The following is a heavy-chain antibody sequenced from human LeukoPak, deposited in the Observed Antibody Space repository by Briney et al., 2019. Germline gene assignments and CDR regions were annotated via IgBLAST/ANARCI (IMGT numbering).Heavy chain of an antibody. V-gene: IGHV3-7*03. D-gene: IGHD3-16*01. Sequence: VGSLRLSSAPSGFTFSSYLMNWARPAPGKGVGWVASINHNGNVNYYVDSVKGQFTISRDNAKNSLYLQMSNLRAEDTAVYFCARGGGLDVWGQGATVTVSS. CDR2: INHNGNVN. CDR3: ARGGGLDV. CDR1: GFTFSSYL. J-gene: IGHJ6*02.